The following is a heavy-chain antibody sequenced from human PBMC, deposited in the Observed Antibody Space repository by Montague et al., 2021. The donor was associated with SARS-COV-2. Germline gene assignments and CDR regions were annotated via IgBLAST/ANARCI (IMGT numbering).Heavy chain of an antibody. CDR1: GFTFSSYA. J-gene: IGHJ3*01. CDR3: AKDQTPYSVVGTSAFDF. CDR2: NSGNGGST. V-gene: IGHV3-23*01. Sequence: SLRLSCAASGFTFSSYAINWVRQAPGEGLEWVSGNSGNGGSTNFADSVKGRFTISRDNSKNTLYLQMNSLRAEDTAVYHCAKDQTPYSVVGTSAFDFWGQGTMVTVSS. D-gene: IGHD1-26*01.